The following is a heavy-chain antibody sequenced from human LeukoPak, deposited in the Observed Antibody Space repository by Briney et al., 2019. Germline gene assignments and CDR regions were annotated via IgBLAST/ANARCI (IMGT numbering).Heavy chain of an antibody. CDR2: ISHSGST. J-gene: IGHJ3*01. CDR3: ARDFYQTHALDV. Sequence: SETLSLTCAVSGGSVTSGDYSWSWIRQPPGKGLEWIGYISHSGSTYYNPSLKSRVTISVDRSKNQFSLKLSSVTAADTAVYYCARDFYQTHALDVWGQGTLVTVSS. CDR1: GGSVTSGDYS. V-gene: IGHV4-30-2*01. D-gene: IGHD3-16*02.